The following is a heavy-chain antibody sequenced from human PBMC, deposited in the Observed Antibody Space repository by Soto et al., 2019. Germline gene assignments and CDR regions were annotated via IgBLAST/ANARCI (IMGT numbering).Heavy chain of an antibody. V-gene: IGHV4-31*03. CDR3: ARDPSGIAAEGWFDP. Sequence: QVQLQESGPGLLKPSQTLSLTCTVSGGSISSGGFYWSWIRHHPGKGLEWIGYIYYSGSTYYNPSLKSRVTISVDTSKNQFSLRLSSVTAADTAVYYCARDPSGIAAEGWFDPWGQGTLVTVSS. CDR1: GGSISSGGFY. J-gene: IGHJ5*02. CDR2: IYYSGST. D-gene: IGHD6-13*01.